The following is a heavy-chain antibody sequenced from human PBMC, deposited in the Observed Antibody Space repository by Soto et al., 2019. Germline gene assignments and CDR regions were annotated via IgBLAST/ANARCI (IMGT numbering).Heavy chain of an antibody. Sequence: QVQLVESGGGVVQPGRSLRLSCAASGFNFSSYAMHWVRRAPGKGLEWMAVMSYYGSNKYYADSVKGRFTISRDNSKNTLYLHMNSLRPEDTALYYCARDGGAYWGQGTLVIVSS. V-gene: IGHV3-30-3*01. CDR3: ARDGGAY. CDR1: GFNFSSYA. J-gene: IGHJ4*02. CDR2: MSYYGSNK. D-gene: IGHD3-16*01.